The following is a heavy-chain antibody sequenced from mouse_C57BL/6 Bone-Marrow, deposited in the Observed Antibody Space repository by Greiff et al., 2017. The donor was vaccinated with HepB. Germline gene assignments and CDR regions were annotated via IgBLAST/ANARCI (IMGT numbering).Heavy chain of an antibody. V-gene: IGHV1-85*01. Sequence: QVQLQQSGPELVKPGASVKLSCKASGYTFTSYDINWVKQRPGQGLEWIGWIYPRDGSTKYNEKFKGKATVTVDTSSSTAYMERHSLTSEDSSVYFCARRLITTVVAEAMDYWGQGTSVTVSS. CDR1: GYTFTSYD. J-gene: IGHJ4*01. CDR2: IYPRDGST. CDR3: ARRLITTVVAEAMDY. D-gene: IGHD1-1*01.